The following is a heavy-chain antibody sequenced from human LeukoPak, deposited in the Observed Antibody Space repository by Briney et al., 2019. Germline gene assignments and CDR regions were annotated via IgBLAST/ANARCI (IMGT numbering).Heavy chain of an antibody. CDR2: IYYSGST. V-gene: IGHV4-59*01. CDR1: GGSISSYY. CDR3: ARVITMIVFDP. Sequence: PSEPLSLTCTVSGGSISSYYWSWIRQPPGKGLEWIGYIYYSGSTNYNPSLKSRVTISVDTSKNQFSLKLSSVTAADTAVYYCARVITMIVFDPWGQGTLVTVSS. J-gene: IGHJ5*02. D-gene: IGHD3-22*01.